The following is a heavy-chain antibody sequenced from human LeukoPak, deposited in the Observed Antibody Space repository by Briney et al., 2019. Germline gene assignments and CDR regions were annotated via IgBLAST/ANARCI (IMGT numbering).Heavy chain of an antibody. D-gene: IGHD6-13*01. CDR1: GYTFTSYG. Sequence: ASVKVSCKASGYTFTSYGISWVRQAPGQGLEWMGWISAYNGNTNYAQKLQGRVTMTTDTSTSTAYMELRSLRSDDTAVYYCARDLRYSSSWYSVFDYWGQGTLVTVSS. CDR2: ISAYNGNT. V-gene: IGHV1-18*01. CDR3: ARDLRYSSSWYSVFDY. J-gene: IGHJ4*02.